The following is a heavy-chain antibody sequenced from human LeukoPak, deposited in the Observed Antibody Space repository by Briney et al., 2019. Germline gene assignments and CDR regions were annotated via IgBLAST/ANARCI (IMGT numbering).Heavy chain of an antibody. CDR2: IYHSGST. Sequence: LETLSLTCAVSGGSISSSNWWSWVRQPPGKGLEWIGEIYHSGSTNYNPSLKSRVTISVDKSKNQFSLKLSSVTAADTAAYYCARSKLSYSYGHLDYWGQGTLVTVSS. V-gene: IGHV4-4*02. J-gene: IGHJ4*02. D-gene: IGHD5-18*01. CDR1: GGSISSSNW. CDR3: ARSKLSYSYGHLDY.